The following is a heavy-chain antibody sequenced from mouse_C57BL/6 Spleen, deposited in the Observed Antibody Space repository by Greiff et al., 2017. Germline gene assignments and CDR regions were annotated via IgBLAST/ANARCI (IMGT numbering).Heavy chain of an antibody. CDR1: GYTFTSYW. Sequence: QVQLQQPGAELVRPGSSVKLSCKASGYTFTSYWMHWVKQRPIQGLEWIGNIDPSDSETHYNQKFKDKATLTVDKSSSTAYMQLSSLTAEDSAVYYCASMGEGAMDYWGQGTSVTVSS. D-gene: IGHD1-1*02. J-gene: IGHJ4*01. V-gene: IGHV1-52*01. CDR3: ASMGEGAMDY. CDR2: IDPSDSET.